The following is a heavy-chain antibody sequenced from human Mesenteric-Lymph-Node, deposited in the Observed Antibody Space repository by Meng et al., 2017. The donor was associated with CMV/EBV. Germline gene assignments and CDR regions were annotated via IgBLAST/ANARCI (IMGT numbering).Heavy chain of an antibody. V-gene: IGHV4-34*01. J-gene: IGHJ4*02. Sequence: QVQLQQWGAGLLKPSETLSLTCAVYGGSFSGYYWSGIRQPPGKGLEWIGEINHSGVPNYNPSLKSRVTISRDRSKNQFSLKLSSVTAEDTAVYYCARGSDIPVNNYWGQGTLVTVSS. CDR2: INHSGVP. CDR1: GGSFSGYY. CDR3: ARGSDIPVNNY. D-gene: IGHD2-15*01.